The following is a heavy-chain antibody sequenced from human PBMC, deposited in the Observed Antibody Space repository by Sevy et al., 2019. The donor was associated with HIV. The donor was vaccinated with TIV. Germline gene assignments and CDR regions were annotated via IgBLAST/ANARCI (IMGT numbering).Heavy chain of an antibody. CDR1: GYTLTELS. CDR3: ATPRGGEWDYYDSSGYYFFDY. Sequence: ASVKVSCKVSGYTLTELSMHWVRQAPGKGLEWMGGFDPEDGETIYAQKFQGRVTMTEDTSTDTAYMELSSLRSEDTAVYYCATPRGGEWDYYDSSGYYFFDYWGQGTLVTVSS. J-gene: IGHJ4*02. D-gene: IGHD3-22*01. V-gene: IGHV1-24*01. CDR2: FDPEDGET.